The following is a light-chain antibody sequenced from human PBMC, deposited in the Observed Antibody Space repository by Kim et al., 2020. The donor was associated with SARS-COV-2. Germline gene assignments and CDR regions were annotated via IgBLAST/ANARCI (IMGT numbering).Light chain of an antibody. CDR1: QAIAHY. CDR2: AAT. CDR3: QKKDSATQT. Sequence: DIQMTQSPSSLSASVGDTVTITCRASQAIAHYLAWYQHKPGKVPQLLIYAATVLQSGVRSRFSGGGSRTHFTLTIASLQPEDVANYYCQKKDSATQTFGKGNKVDIK. J-gene: IGKJ1*01. V-gene: IGKV1-27*01.